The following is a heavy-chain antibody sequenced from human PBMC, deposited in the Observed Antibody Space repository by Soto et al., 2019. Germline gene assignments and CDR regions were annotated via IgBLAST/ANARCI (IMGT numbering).Heavy chain of an antibody. Sequence: ASVKVSFRASGYAFTGYYMHWVRQAPGQGLEWMGCINPNSGGTNYAQKFQGRVTMTRDTSISTAYMELSRLRSDDTAVYYCARANIVVVPAAIPDYYYYGMDVWGQGTTVTVSS. CDR2: INPNSGGT. J-gene: IGHJ6*02. CDR3: ARANIVVVPAAIPDYYYYGMDV. D-gene: IGHD2-2*02. V-gene: IGHV1-2*02. CDR1: GYAFTGYY.